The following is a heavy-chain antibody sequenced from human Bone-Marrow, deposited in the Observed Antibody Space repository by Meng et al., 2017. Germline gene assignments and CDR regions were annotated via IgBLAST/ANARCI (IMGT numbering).Heavy chain of an antibody. D-gene: IGHD3-3*01. CDR3: AKAEGNYDFWSGPTYYFDY. CDR2: ISLNSGSI. J-gene: IGHJ4*02. Sequence: GGSLRLSCAASGFTFDDYAMHWVRQAPGKGLEWVSGISLNSGSIGYADSVKGRFTISRDNAKNSLYLQMNSLRAEDTALYYCAKAEGNYDFWSGPTYYFDYWGQGTLVTVPQ. CDR1: GFTFDDYA. V-gene: IGHV3-9*01.